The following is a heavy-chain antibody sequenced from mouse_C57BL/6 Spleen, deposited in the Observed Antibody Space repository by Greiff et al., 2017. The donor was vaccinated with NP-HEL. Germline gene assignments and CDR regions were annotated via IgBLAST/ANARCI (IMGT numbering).Heavy chain of an antibody. J-gene: IGHJ3*01. Sequence: QVQLQQSGAELARPGASVKMSCKASGYTFTSYTMHWVKQRPGQGLEWIGYINPSSGYTKYNQKFKDKATLTADKSSSTAYMQLSSLTSEDSAVYYCARETAQVRLGYWGQGTLVTVSA. CDR2: INPSSGYT. CDR1: GYTFTSYT. CDR3: ARETAQVRLGY. V-gene: IGHV1-4*01. D-gene: IGHD3-2*02.